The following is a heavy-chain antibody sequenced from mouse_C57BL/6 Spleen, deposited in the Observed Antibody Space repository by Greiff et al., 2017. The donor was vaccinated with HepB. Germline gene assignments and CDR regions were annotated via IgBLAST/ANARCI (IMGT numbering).Heavy chain of an antibody. V-gene: IGHV1-5*01. J-gene: IGHJ1*03. CDR3: TRWFTGRDWYFDV. Sequence: EVQLQQSGTVLARPGASVKMSCKTSGYTFTSYWMHWVKQRPGQGLEWIGAIYPGNSDTSYNQKFKGKAKLTAVTSASTAYMELSSLTNEDSAVYYCTRWFTGRDWYFDVWGTGTTVTVSS. CDR1: GYTFTSYW. CDR2: IYPGNSDT. D-gene: IGHD1-1*01.